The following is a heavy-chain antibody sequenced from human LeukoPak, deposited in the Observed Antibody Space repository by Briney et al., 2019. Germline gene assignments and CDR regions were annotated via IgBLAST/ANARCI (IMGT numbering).Heavy chain of an antibody. CDR2: IFPGDSDT. CDR3: ARRNDYYGLDV. D-gene: IGHD2-8*01. CDR1: GYSFSSYW. Sequence: GESLKISCKGSGYSFSSYWIGWVRQMPGKGLERMGIIFPGDSDTRYSPSFQGHVTISADKSISTAYMQWNSLKASDTAMYFCARRNDYYGLDVWGQGTTVTVSS. J-gene: IGHJ6*02. V-gene: IGHV5-51*01.